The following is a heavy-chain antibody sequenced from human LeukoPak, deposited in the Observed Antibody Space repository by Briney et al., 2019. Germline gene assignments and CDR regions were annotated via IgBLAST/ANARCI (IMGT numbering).Heavy chain of an antibody. CDR3: VRVGGRSSIGGDC. J-gene: IGHJ4*02. D-gene: IGHD3-10*01. Sequence: GGSLRLSCAASGFTFSTYWMHWVRQAPGTGLVLVSRIKSDGSNSNYADCVKGRFTISRDNAKNTLYLQMNSLRAEDTAVYHCVRVGGRSSIGGDCWGQGTLVTVSS. CDR2: IKSDGSNS. V-gene: IGHV3-74*01. CDR1: GFTFSTYW.